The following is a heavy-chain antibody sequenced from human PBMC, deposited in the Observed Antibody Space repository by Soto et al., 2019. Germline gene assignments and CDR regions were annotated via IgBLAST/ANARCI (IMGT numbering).Heavy chain of an antibody. CDR1: GFTFSSYW. V-gene: IGHV3-74*01. CDR2: INSDGSST. D-gene: IGHD1-26*01. Sequence: EVQLVESGGGLVQPGGSLRLSCAASGFTFSSYWMHWVRQAPGKGLVWVSRINSDGSSTSYADSVKGRFTISRDNAKNTLYVQMNSLRAEDTAVYYCARGGSLNWYFDLWGRGTLVTVSS. CDR3: ARGGSLNWYFDL. J-gene: IGHJ2*01.